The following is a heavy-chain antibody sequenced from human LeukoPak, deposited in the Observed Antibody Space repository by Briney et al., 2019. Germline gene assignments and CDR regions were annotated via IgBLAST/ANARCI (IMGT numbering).Heavy chain of an antibody. Sequence: GGSLRLSCAASGFTFSSYSMNWVRQAPGKGLEWVSSISSSSSYIYYADSVKGRFTISRDNAKNSLYLQMNSLRAEDTAVYYCARGLSQTYYYDSSGYSFDYWGQGTLVTVSS. CDR2: ISSSSSYI. D-gene: IGHD3-22*01. CDR3: ARGLSQTYYYDSSGYSFDY. J-gene: IGHJ4*02. V-gene: IGHV3-21*01. CDR1: GFTFSSYS.